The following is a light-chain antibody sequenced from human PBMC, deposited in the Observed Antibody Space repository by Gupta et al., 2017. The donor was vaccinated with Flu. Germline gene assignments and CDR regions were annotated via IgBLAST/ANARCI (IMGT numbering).Light chain of an antibody. V-gene: IGKV1-27*01. CDR1: QGISSH. CDR2: GAV. J-gene: IGKJ1*01. Sequence: GDRVSSTCRASQGISSHLAWYQQKPGKVPKRLIQGAVTLQSGVPSRFSGSGSGTDFTLTISSLQPEDVATYYCQRYNSAPVEFGQGTKVEIK. CDR3: QRYNSAPVE.